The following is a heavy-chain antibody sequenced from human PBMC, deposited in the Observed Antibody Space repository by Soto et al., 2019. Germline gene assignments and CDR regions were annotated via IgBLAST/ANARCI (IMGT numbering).Heavy chain of an antibody. CDR1: GFTFSSYW. CDR3: ARALKGIAAED. V-gene: IGHV3-7*01. D-gene: IGHD6-13*01. CDR2: IKQDGSEK. J-gene: IGHJ4*02. Sequence: EVQLVESGGGLVQPGGSLRLSCAASGFTFSSYWMSWVRQAPGKGPEWVANIKQDGSEKYYVDSVKGRFTISRDNAKNSLYLQMNSLRAEDTAVYYCARALKGIAAEDWGQGTLVTVSS.